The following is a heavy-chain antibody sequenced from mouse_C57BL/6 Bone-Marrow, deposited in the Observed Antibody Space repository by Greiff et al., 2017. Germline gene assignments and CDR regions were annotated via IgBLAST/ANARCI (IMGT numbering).Heavy chain of an antibody. J-gene: IGHJ1*03. Sequence: EVQLQQSGPELVKPGASVKIPCKASGYTFTDYNMDWVKQSHGKSLEWIGDINPNNGGTIYNQKFKGKATLTVDKSSSTAYMELRSLTSEDTAVYYGARSPLSYYGSSCDWYCDVWGTGTTVTVSA. V-gene: IGHV1-18*01. CDR3: ARSPLSYYGSSCDWYCDV. CDR2: INPNNGGT. D-gene: IGHD1-1*01. CDR1: GYTFTDYN.